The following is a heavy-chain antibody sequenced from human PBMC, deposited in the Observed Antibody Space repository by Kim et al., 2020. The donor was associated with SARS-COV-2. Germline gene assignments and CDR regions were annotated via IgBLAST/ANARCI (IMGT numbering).Heavy chain of an antibody. CDR1: GGSISSYY. D-gene: IGHD3-10*01. V-gene: IGHV4-59*13. CDR2: IYYSGST. CDR3: ARDLGIFPFGTGSSASAF. Sequence: SETLSLTCTVSGGSISSYYWSWIRQPPGKGLEWIGYIYYSGSTNYNPSLKSRVTISVDTSKNQFSLKLSSVTAADTAVYYCARDLGIFPFGTGSSASAF. J-gene: IGHJ3*01.